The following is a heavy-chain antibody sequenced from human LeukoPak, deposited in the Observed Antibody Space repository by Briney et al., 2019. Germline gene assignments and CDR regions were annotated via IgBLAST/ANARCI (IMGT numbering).Heavy chain of an antibody. CDR3: ARALGYDSSGYYYYYYYIDV. J-gene: IGHJ6*03. CDR1: GGSFSGYY. CDR2: INHSGST. D-gene: IGHD3-22*01. Sequence: SETLSLTCAVYGGSFSGYYWSWIRQPPGKGLEWIGEINHSGSTNYNPSLKSRVTISVDTSKNQFSLKLSSVTAADTAVYYCARALGYDSSGYYYYYYYIDVWGKGTTVTVSS. V-gene: IGHV4-34*01.